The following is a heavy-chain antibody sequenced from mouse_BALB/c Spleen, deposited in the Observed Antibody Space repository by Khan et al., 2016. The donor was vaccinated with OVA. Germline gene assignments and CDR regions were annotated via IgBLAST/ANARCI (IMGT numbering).Heavy chain of an antibody. Sequence: DLIKPGASVKLSCKASGYTFTSYWMNWMKQTPGQGLEWIGCIAPGSDSTTYNEIFTGQVTLTVDTSSSTAYLQLSSLSSEDTAAYICAKSNYCGTSHWAMDYWGQGTSVTVSS. J-gene: IGHJ4*01. CDR2: IAPGSDST. V-gene: IGHV1S41*01. D-gene: IGHD1-1*01. CDR3: AKSNYCGTSHWAMDY. CDR1: GYTFTSYW.